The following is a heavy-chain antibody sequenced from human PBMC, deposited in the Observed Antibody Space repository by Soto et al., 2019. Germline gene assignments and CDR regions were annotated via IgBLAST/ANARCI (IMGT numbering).Heavy chain of an antibody. CDR3: TRDLGSYENY. J-gene: IGHJ4*02. V-gene: IGHV4-59*01. CDR2: IYYSGST. CDR1: GGSISSYY. Sequence: SETLSLTCTVSGGSISSYYWSWIRQPPGKGLEWIGYIYYSGSTNYNPSLKSRVTISVDTSKNQFSLKLSSVTAADTAIYYCTRDLGSYENYWGQGTLVTVSS. D-gene: IGHD3-16*01.